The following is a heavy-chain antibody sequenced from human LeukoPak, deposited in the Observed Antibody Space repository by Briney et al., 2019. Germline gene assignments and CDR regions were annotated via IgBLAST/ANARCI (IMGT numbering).Heavy chain of an antibody. CDR3: ARAPYDILTGYSPYYFES. J-gene: IGHJ4*02. CDR1: GFTVSSNH. D-gene: IGHD3-9*01. V-gene: IGHV3-66*01. CDR2: IDGGGNA. Sequence: GGSLRLSCAASGFTVSSNHVTWVRQAPGKGLECVSVIDGGGNAHYADSVKGRFTISRDSSKNTLYLQMSSLRAEDTAVYYCARAPYDILTGYSPYYFESWGQGTLVTVSS.